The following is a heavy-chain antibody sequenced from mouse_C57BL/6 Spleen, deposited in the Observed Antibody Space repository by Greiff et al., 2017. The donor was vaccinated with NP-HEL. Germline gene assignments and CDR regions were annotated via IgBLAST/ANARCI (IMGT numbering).Heavy chain of an antibody. CDR2: ISYDGSN. CDR3: ARDLTFDY. CDR1: GYSITSGYY. J-gene: IGHJ2*01. V-gene: IGHV3-6*01. D-gene: IGHD4-1*01. Sequence: EVKLMESGPGLVKPSQSLSLTCSVTGYSITSGYYWNWIRQFPGNKLEWVGYISYDGSNNYNPSLKNRISITRDTSKNQFFLKLNSVTTEDTATYYGARDLTFDYWGQGTTLTVSS.